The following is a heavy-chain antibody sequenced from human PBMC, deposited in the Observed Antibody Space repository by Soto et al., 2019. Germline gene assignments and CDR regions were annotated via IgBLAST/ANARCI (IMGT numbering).Heavy chain of an antibody. CDR2: ITSSSSTM. CDR1: GFSFSIYS. D-gene: IGHD1-1*01. Sequence: EVQLVESGGGLEQPGGSLRLACEASGFSFSIYSMNWVRQAPGKGLEWLSYITSSSSTMYYADSVKGRFTVSRDNAKNSLYLQMNSLRDEDTAVYYCVTSNGHLNYWGQGTLVTVSS. CDR3: VTSNGHLNY. V-gene: IGHV3-48*02. J-gene: IGHJ4*02.